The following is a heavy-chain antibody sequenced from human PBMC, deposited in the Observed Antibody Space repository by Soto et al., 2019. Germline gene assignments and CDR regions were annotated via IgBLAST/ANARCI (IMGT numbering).Heavy chain of an antibody. CDR1: GFTFTSSA. Sequence: SVKVSCKASGFTFTSSAMQWVRQARGQRLEWIGWIVVGSGNTNYAQKFQERVTITRDMSTSTAYMELSSLRSEDTAVYYCARDRSYYDILTEPYDAFDIWGQGTMVTVSS. V-gene: IGHV1-58*02. D-gene: IGHD3-9*01. CDR2: IVVGSGNT. J-gene: IGHJ3*02. CDR3: ARDRSYYDILTEPYDAFDI.